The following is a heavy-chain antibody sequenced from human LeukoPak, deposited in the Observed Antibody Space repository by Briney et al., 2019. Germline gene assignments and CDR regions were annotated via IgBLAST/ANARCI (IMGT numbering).Heavy chain of an antibody. D-gene: IGHD3-10*01. J-gene: IGHJ4*02. Sequence: PGRSLRLSCAVSGFTFSAYSMNWVRQAPGKGLEWVSSITSDRSHMSYADSMKGRFTISRDNAKELLSLQMNGLRAEDTAVYYCARGPWESGTYMAYWGQGTLVAVSS. CDR1: GFTFSAYS. CDR3: ARGPWESGTYMAY. CDR2: ITSDRSHM. V-gene: IGHV3-21*01.